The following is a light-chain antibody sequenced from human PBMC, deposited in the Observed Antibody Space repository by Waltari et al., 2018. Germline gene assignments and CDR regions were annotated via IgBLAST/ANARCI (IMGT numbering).Light chain of an antibody. CDR2: KTT. Sequence: VLTQSPGTLPLSPGERATLSSRASRNVDTNYFAWYQQKPGQSPRLLIGKTTTRADGVSKRISGSGSGTDFSLNCDLVGPGDSAVYFCRRLGVAPMCTFGQGTRLAI. CDR3: RRLGVAPMCT. CDR1: RNVDTNY. V-gene: IGKV3-20*01. J-gene: IGKJ2*02.